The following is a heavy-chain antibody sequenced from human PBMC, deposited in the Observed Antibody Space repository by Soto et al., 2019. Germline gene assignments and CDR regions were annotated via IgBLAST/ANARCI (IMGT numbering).Heavy chain of an antibody. CDR1: GFTFSNYG. CDR2: ISYDGSNK. V-gene: IGHV3-30*18. J-gene: IGHJ3*02. CDR3: AKDLGSGSYLFDAFDI. Sequence: ESGGGVVQPGGSLRLSCAASGFTFSNYGMHWVRQAPGKGLEWVAVISYDGSNKYYADSVKGRFTISRDNSKNTLYLQMNSLRAEDTAVYYCAKDLGSGSYLFDAFDIWGQGTMVTVSS. D-gene: IGHD1-26*01.